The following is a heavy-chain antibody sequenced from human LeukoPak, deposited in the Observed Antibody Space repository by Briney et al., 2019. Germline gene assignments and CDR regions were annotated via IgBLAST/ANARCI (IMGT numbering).Heavy chain of an antibody. D-gene: IGHD3-10*01. V-gene: IGHV3-23*01. CDR3: AKDGMVRGVIMGISLDY. CDR2: ISGSGGST. Sequence: PGGSLRLSCAASGFTFSSYAMSWVRQAPGKGLEWVSAISGSGGSTYYADSVKGRFTISRGNSKNTLYLQMNSLRAEDTAVYYCAKDGMVRGVIMGISLDYWGQGTLVTVSS. CDR1: GFTFSSYA. J-gene: IGHJ4*02.